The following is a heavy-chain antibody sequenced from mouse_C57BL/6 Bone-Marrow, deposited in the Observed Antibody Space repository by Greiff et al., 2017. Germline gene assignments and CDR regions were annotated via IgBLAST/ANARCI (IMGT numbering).Heavy chain of an antibody. CDR3: ARVTTVVADY. CDR2: ISSGSSTI. J-gene: IGHJ2*01. V-gene: IGHV5-17*01. Sequence: EVKLVESGGGLVKPGGSLKLSCAASGFTFSDYGMHWVRQAPEKGLEWIAYISSGSSTIYYADTVKGRFTISRDNAKNTLFLQMTSLRSEDTAMYYCARVTTVVADYWGQGTTLTVSS. CDR1: GFTFSDYG. D-gene: IGHD1-1*01.